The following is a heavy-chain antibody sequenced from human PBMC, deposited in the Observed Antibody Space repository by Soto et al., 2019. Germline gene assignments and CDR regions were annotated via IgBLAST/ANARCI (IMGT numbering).Heavy chain of an antibody. CDR3: AREVAASYY. D-gene: IGHD6-19*01. Sequence: QVLLVQSGAEVKKPGASVRVSCKASGYTFSSHDINWVRQATGQGLEWMGWMNPNSGNTGYAQRFQGRVTMTRNTSISTAYMELTSLRSEDTAGYYWAREVAASYYWGQGTLVTVSS. CDR2: MNPNSGNT. J-gene: IGHJ4*02. V-gene: IGHV1-8*01. CDR1: GYTFSSHD.